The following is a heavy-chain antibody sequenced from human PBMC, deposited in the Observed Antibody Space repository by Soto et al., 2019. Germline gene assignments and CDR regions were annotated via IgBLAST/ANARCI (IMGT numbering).Heavy chain of an antibody. V-gene: IGHV1-18*01. CDR3: ASSSLELRFLEWLPTPPHY. J-gene: IGHJ4*02. CDR2: ISAYNGNT. D-gene: IGHD3-3*01. Sequence: QVQLVQSGAEVKKPGASVKVSCKASGYTFTSYGISWVRQAPGQGLEWMGWISAYNGNTNYAQKLQGRVTMTTDTSTSTAYMELRSLRSDDTAVYYCASSSLELRFLEWLPTPPHYWGQGTLVTVSS. CDR1: GYTFTSYG.